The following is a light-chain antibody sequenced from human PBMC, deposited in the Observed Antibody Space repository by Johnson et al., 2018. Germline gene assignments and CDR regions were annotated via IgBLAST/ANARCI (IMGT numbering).Light chain of an antibody. J-gene: IGLJ1*01. CDR3: GTWDSSLSAGNV. CDR1: SSNIGNNY. V-gene: IGLV1-51*02. Sequence: VLTQPPSVSAAPGQKVTISCSGSSSNIGNNYVSWYQQLPGTAPKLLIYENNKRPSGIPDRFSGSKSGTSATLGITGLQTGDEAGYYCGTWDSSLSAGNVFGTGTKVTVL. CDR2: ENN.